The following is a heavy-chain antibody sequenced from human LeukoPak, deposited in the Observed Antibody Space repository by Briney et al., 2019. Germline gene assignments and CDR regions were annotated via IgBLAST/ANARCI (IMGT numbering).Heavy chain of an antibody. CDR1: GLTFSNAW. Sequence: GGSLRLSCAASGLTFSNAWMSWVRQAPGKGLEWVGRIKSKTDGGTTDYATPVKGRFTISRDDSKNTLYLQMNSLKTEDTAVYYCTTADGYSYGYGIDYWGQGTLVTVSS. CDR2: IKSKTDGGTT. D-gene: IGHD5-18*01. CDR3: TTADGYSYGYGIDY. J-gene: IGHJ4*02. V-gene: IGHV3-15*01.